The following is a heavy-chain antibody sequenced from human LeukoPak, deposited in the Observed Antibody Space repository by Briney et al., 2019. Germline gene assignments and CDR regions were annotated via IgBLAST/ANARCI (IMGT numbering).Heavy chain of an antibody. J-gene: IGHJ2*01. CDR3: ARGPTQYCGGDCYLPLGWYFDL. CDR2: IYYSGST. V-gene: IGHV4-59*01. Sequence: SETLSLTCTVSGGSISSYYWSWIRQPPGKGLEWIGYIYYSGSTNYNPSLKSRVTISVDTSKNQFSLKLSSVTAADTAVYYCARGPTQYCGGDCYLPLGWYFDLWGRGTLVTVSS. CDR1: GGSISSYY. D-gene: IGHD2-21*02.